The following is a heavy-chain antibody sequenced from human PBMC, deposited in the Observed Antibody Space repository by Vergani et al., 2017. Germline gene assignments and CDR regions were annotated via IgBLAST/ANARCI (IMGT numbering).Heavy chain of an antibody. D-gene: IGHD6-19*01. CDR1: GASIRSSNYY. J-gene: IGHJ5*02. Sequence: QLQLQESGPGLVKPSATLSLPCSVSGASIRSSNYYWGWIRQPPGKGLEWMASIYYSGSTYYSPSLKSRVTISVDTSKSQFSLKLSSVTAADTAVYFCAGHSTVEWLVKLGWIDPWGQGILVTVSS. CDR2: IYYSGST. CDR3: AGHSTVEWLVKLGWIDP. V-gene: IGHV4-39*01.